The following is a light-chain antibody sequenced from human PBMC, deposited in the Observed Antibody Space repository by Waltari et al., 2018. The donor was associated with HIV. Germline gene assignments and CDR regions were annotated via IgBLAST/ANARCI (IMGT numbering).Light chain of an antibody. CDR1: QDIRSV. J-gene: IGKJ1*01. CDR2: AAS. Sequence: AVQMIQCPSTLSASVGDRVSITCRASQDIRSVLAWYQQKPGKVPELLIYAASTLQSGVPSRFSGSRSGTDVTLTIYSLQPEDFATYYCLQHYLYPRTFGLGTKVEI. CDR3: LQHYLYPRT. V-gene: IGKV1-6*02.